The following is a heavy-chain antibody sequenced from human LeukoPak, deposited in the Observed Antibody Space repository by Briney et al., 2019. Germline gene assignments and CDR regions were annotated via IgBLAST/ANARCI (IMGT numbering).Heavy chain of an antibody. CDR2: IIPIFGTA. Sequence: ASVKVSCKASGYTFTGYYMHWVRQAPGQGLEWMGGIIPIFGTANYAQKFQGRVTITADESTSTAYMELSSLRSEDTAVYYCARGPPGYCSSTSCYSRGTFNWFDPWGQGTLVTVSS. V-gene: IGHV1-69*13. D-gene: IGHD2-2*02. J-gene: IGHJ5*02. CDR1: GYTFTGYY. CDR3: ARGPPGYCSSTSCYSRGTFNWFDP.